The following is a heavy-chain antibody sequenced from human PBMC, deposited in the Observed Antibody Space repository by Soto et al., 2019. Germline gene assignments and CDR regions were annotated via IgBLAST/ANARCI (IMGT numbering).Heavy chain of an antibody. V-gene: IGHV1-18*01. J-gene: IGHJ6*02. CDR1: GYIFSSYG. CDR3: ARDRVTIFDRDDMDV. Sequence: QVLLVQSGPEVKKPGASVKVACQACGYIFSSYGISWLRQAPGPGLAWMGWISPYNGNTKYAQKFQGRVTMTIDTSTSTAYMEVRSLRSDDTAVYYCARDRVTIFDRDDMDVWGQGTTVIVSS. CDR2: ISPYNGNT. D-gene: IGHD3-3*01.